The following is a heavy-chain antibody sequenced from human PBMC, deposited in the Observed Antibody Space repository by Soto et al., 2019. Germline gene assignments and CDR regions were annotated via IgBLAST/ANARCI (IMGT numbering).Heavy chain of an antibody. CDR1: GYTFTSYG. J-gene: IGHJ6*02. V-gene: IGHV1-69*13. Sequence: ASVKVSCKASGYTFTSYGISWVRQAPGQGLEWMGGIIAIFGTANYAQKFQGRVTITADESTSTAYMELSSLRSEDTAVYYCARGFVRGYCSSTSCPYYYGMDVWGQGTTVTVSS. CDR2: IIAIFGTA. CDR3: ARGFVRGYCSSTSCPYYYGMDV. D-gene: IGHD2-2*01.